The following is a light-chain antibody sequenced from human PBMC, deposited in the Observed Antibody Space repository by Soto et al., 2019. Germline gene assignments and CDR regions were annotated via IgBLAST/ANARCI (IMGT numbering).Light chain of an antibody. J-gene: IGKJ4*01. Sequence: DIQMTQSPSSLSASVGDRVTITCRASQDITDYLNWYQQKPGKAPRLLIYDASNLETGVPSRFSGSGSGTDVTFTISSLQPEEIATYYCQQYDDLPLTFGGGTKVEIK. CDR1: QDITDY. V-gene: IGKV1-33*01. CDR3: QQYDDLPLT. CDR2: DAS.